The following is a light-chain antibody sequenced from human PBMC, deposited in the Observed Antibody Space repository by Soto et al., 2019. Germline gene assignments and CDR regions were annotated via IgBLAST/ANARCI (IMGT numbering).Light chain of an antibody. CDR1: SSNIGNNY. CDR3: GTWDSSLSAGV. J-gene: IGLJ3*02. V-gene: IGLV1-51*01. CDR2: DNY. Sequence: QSVLTQPPSVSAAPGQKVTISCSGSSSNIGNNYVSWYQQFPGAAPKLLIFDNYKRPSAIPDRFSGSKSGTSATLGITGLQTGDEADYYCGTWDSSLSAGVFGGGTKVTVL.